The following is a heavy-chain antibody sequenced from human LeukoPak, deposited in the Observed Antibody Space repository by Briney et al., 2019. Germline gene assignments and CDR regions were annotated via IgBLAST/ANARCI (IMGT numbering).Heavy chain of an antibody. CDR2: ISSSGSTI. D-gene: IGHD6-19*01. CDR1: GFTVSSTY. V-gene: IGHV3-48*04. J-gene: IGHJ3*02. Sequence: GGSLRLSCEASGFTVSSTYMNWVRQAPGKGLEWVSYISSSGSTIYYADSVKGRFTISRDNAKNSLYLQMNSLRAEDTAVYYCAKVGYSSGWYQGGAFDIWGQGTMVTVSS. CDR3: AKVGYSSGWYQGGAFDI.